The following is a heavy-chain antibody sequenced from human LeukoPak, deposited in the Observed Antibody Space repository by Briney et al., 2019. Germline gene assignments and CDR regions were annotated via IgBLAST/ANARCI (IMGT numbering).Heavy chain of an antibody. CDR1: GGSISSSSYY. CDR2: IYYSGST. Sequence: SETLSLTCTVSGGSISSSSYYWGWIRQPPGKGLEWIGSIYYSGSTYYNPSLKSRVTISVDTSKNQFSLRLSSVTAADTAVYYCARFGAYFDYWGQGTLVTVSP. CDR3: ARFGAYFDY. J-gene: IGHJ4*02. D-gene: IGHD3-10*01. V-gene: IGHV4-39*07.